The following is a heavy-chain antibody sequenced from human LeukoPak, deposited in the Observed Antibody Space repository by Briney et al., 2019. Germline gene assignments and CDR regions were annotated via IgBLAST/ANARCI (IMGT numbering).Heavy chain of an antibody. D-gene: IGHD6-13*01. V-gene: IGHV1-18*01. Sequence: ASVKVSCKASGYTLTSYGLSWVRQAPGQGLEWMGWISGYNGNTNYAQKIQGRVTMTTDTSTGTAYMELRSLRSDDTAVYYCARVDHSSTWFHVDYWGQGSLVTVSS. CDR1: GYTLTSYG. CDR2: ISGYNGNT. CDR3: ARVDHSSTWFHVDY. J-gene: IGHJ4*02.